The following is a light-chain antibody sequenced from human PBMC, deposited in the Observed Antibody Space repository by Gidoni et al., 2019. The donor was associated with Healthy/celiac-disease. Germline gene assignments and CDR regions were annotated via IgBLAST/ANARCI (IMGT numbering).Light chain of an antibody. CDR3: QQCYSTPYT. CDR2: WAS. V-gene: IGKV4-1*01. J-gene: IGKJ2*01. CDR1: QSVLYSSNNKHY. Sequence: DLVMTQSPDSLAVSLGERATINCKSSQSVLYSSNNKHYLAWSQQKPGQPPKPLIYWASTRESGVPVRFSGSGSETDFTLTIRRLQAEVVAVYYCQQCYSTPYTFGQGTKLEIK.